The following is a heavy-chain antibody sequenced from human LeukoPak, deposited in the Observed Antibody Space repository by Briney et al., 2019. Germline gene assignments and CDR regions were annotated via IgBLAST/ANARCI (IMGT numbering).Heavy chain of an antibody. CDR2: INHSGST. V-gene: IGHV4-34*01. J-gene: IGHJ4*02. CDR1: SGSFSGYY. D-gene: IGHD3-3*01. CDR3: ARANYDFWSGYSYYFDY. Sequence: SETLSLTCAVYSGSFSGYYWSWIRQPPGKGLEWIGEINHSGSTNYNPSLKSRVTISVDTSKNQFSLKLSSVTAADTAVYYCARANYDFWSGYSYYFDYWGQGTLVTVSS.